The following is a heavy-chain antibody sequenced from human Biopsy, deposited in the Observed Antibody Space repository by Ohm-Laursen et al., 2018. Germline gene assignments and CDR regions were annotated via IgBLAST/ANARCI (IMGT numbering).Heavy chain of an antibody. Sequence: GTLSLTCNVSGGSISSNYWSWIRQPPGKGLEWIGYINDNGNTNYNPSLKSRVTISGDTSMNQFSLKLKSVTAADTALYFCARHFYDNFGPTPFDAFDLWGQGTLVTVSA. CDR2: INDNGNT. CDR1: GGSISSNY. D-gene: IGHD3-22*01. V-gene: IGHV4-59*12. CDR3: ARHFYDNFGPTPFDAFDL. J-gene: IGHJ3*01.